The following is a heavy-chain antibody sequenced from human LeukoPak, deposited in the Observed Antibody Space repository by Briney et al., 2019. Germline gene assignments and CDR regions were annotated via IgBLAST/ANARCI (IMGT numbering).Heavy chain of an antibody. CDR3: ARRPDGYAYGLDY. CDR2: ISSSDSTG. D-gene: IGHD5-18*01. Sequence: GGSLRLSCSASGFTFSDYYMSGVRQTPGKGLEWRSYISSSDSTGYYADAVKGRFTVSRDNAKNSLYLQMSSLSTEATAVYYCARRPDGYAYGLDYWGQGTLVTVSS. CDR1: GFTFSDYY. V-gene: IGHV3-11*01. J-gene: IGHJ4*02.